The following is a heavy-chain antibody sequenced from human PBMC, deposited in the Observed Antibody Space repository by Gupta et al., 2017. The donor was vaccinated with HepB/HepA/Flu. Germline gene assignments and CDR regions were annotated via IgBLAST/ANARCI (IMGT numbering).Heavy chain of an antibody. V-gene: IGHV1-46*01. CDR2: INPIGDGT. J-gene: IGHJ5*02. D-gene: IGHD1-26*01. CDR1: QDTFTSHY. Sequence: QVQLVQSGPEVKPPGASVKISCKASQDTFTSHYIHWVRQAPGQGLEWLGVINPIGDGTNYAQKFRGRVTLTRDTSTSSFYMEFTSLRSEDTAVYYCARGRVPTTKSGWLDPWGQGILVTVSS. CDR3: ARGRVPTTKSGWLDP.